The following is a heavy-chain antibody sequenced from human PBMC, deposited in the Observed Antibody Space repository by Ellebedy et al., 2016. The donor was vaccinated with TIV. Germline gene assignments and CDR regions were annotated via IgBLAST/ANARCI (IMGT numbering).Heavy chain of an antibody. CDR3: AGNYGYGVPVDF. V-gene: IGHV5-51*01. Sequence: GESLKISCRGSGYKLTNYWIGWVRQMPGKGLEWIGIIYPGDSNTMYSPSFQGQVTISADKSVSTAYLQWTSLKASDTALSFCAGNYGYGVPVDFWGQGTLVIVSS. CDR2: IYPGDSNT. CDR1: GYKLTNYW. D-gene: IGHD5-18*01. J-gene: IGHJ4*02.